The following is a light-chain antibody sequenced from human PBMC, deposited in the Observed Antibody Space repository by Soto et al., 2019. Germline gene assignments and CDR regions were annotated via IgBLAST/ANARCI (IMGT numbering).Light chain of an antibody. Sequence: QSVLTQPPSASGTPGQRVTISCSGSSSNIGSNYVYWYQQLPGTAPKLLIYRNNQRPSGVPDRFSGSKSGTSASLAISGLRAEDEADYYCAAWDDSLGVXGTGTKVTVL. CDR3: AAWDDSLGV. V-gene: IGLV1-47*01. CDR2: RNN. CDR1: SSNIGSNY. J-gene: IGLJ1*01.